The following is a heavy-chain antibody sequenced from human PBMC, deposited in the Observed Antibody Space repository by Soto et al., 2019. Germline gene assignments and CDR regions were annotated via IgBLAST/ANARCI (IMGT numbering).Heavy chain of an antibody. CDR2: IYPGDSDT. V-gene: IGHV5-51*01. J-gene: IGHJ4*02. Sequence: HGDTLKISCKGSGYSFTSYWIGWVRQMPGKGLEWMGIIYPGDSDTRYSPSFQGQVTISADKSISTAYLQWSSLKASDTAMYYCARHDSSSWFYFDYWGQGTLVTVCS. CDR3: ARHDSSSWFYFDY. D-gene: IGHD6-13*01. CDR1: GYSFTSYW.